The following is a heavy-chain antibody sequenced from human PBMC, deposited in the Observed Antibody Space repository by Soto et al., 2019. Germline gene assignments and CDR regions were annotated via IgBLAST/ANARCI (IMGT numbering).Heavy chain of an antibody. J-gene: IGHJ4*02. Sequence: SETLSLTCTVSGGSISSGDYYWSWIRQPPGKGLEWIGYIYYSGSTYYNPSLKSRVTISVDTSKNQFSLKLSSVTAADTAVYYCARGITGTALFDYWGQGTLVTSPQ. D-gene: IGHD1-7*01. CDR1: GGSISSGDYY. CDR3: ARGITGTALFDY. V-gene: IGHV4-30-4*01. CDR2: IYYSGST.